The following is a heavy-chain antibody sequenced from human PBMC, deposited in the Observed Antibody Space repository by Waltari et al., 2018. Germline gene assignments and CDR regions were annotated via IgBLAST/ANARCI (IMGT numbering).Heavy chain of an antibody. Sequence: QVQLQESGPGLVKPSETLSLTCAVSGYSISSGYYWGWIRQPPGKGLEWIGSIYHSGSTYYNPSLKSRVTISVDTSKNQFSLKLSSVTAADTAVYYCARERWVAGIIFDYWGQGTLVTVSS. CDR2: IYHSGST. D-gene: IGHD6-19*01. J-gene: IGHJ4*02. CDR1: GYSISSGYY. CDR3: ARERWVAGIIFDY. V-gene: IGHV4-38-2*02.